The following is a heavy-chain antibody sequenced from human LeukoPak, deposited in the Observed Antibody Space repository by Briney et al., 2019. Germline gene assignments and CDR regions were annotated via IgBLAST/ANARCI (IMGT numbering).Heavy chain of an antibody. CDR1: GGSISSSSYY. CDR3: PGHPQRGSSWSPLAF. J-gene: IGHJ4*02. Sequence: SETLSLTCTVSGGSISSSSYYWGWIRQPPGKGLEWIGSIYYSGSTYYNPSLKSRVTISVDTSKNQFSLKLSSVTAADTAVYYVPGHPQRGSSWSPLAFWGKEPLVTVS. D-gene: IGHD6-13*01. CDR2: IYYSGST. V-gene: IGHV4-39*01.